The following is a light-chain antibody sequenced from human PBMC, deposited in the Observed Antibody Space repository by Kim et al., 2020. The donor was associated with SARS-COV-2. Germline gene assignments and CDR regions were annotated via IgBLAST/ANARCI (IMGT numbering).Light chain of an antibody. CDR2: SDD. Sequence: RQRVTISCSGSSSNIGNNAVNWYQQLPGKSPKLLIYSDDQLPSGVSDRFSASKSGTSASLAISGLQSEDEADYYCAAWDDRLNGPVFGGGTQLTVL. V-gene: IGLV1-36*01. CDR1: SSNIGNNA. J-gene: IGLJ3*02. CDR3: AAWDDRLNGPV.